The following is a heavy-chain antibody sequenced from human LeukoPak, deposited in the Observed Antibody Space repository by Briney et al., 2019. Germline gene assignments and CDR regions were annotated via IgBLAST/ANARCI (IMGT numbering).Heavy chain of an antibody. CDR2: IWYDGSNK. CDR3: ARGLVEVYYGSGSYYPLDY. CDR1: GFTFSSYG. J-gene: IGHJ4*02. V-gene: IGHV3-33*01. D-gene: IGHD3-10*01. Sequence: GRSLRLSCAASGFTFSSYGMHWVRQAPGKGLEWVAVIWYDGSNKYYADSVKGGFTISRDNSKNPLYLQMNSLRAEDTAVYYCARGLVEVYYGSGSYYPLDYWGQGTLVTVSS.